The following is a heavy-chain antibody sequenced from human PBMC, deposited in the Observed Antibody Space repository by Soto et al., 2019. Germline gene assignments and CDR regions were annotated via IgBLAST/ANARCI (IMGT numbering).Heavy chain of an antibody. CDR2: IKGDGSEK. CDR1: GFTFSSYW. CDR3: VRGTMAPGLDH. J-gene: IGHJ4*02. D-gene: IGHD3-3*01. V-gene: IGHV3-7*01. Sequence: EVQLVESGGGLVQPGGSLRLSCAASGFTFSSYWINWVRQTPGKGLEWVANIKGDGSEKYYVDSLKGRFTISRDNAKNSLYQHMNSLRAEDTAVYYCVRGTMAPGLDHWGQGTLVTVSS.